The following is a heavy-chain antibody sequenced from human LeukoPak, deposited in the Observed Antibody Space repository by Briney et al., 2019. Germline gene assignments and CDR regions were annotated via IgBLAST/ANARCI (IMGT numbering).Heavy chain of an antibody. CDR3: ARDSPIAVAGIDY. CDR2: IWYDGSNK. V-gene: IGHV3-33*01. CDR1: GFTFSSYG. D-gene: IGHD6-19*01. J-gene: IGHJ4*02. Sequence: GRSLRLSCAASGFTFSSYGMHWVRQAPGKGLEWVAVIWYDGSNKYYADSVKGRFTISRDNSKNTLYLQMNSLRAEDTAVYYCARDSPIAVAGIDYWGQGTLVTVSS.